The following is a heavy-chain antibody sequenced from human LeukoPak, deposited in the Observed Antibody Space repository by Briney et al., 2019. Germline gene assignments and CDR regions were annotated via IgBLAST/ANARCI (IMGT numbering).Heavy chain of an antibody. CDR2: ISSSSSYI. CDR3: ARDEGSSWYPYSFDY. CDR1: GFTFSSYS. J-gene: IGHJ4*02. V-gene: IGHV3-21*01. D-gene: IGHD6-13*01. Sequence: GGSLRLSCAASGFTFSSYSMNWVRQAPGKGLEWVSSISSSSSYIYYADSVKGRFTISRDNAKNSLYLQMNSLRAEDTAVYYCARDEGSSWYPYSFDYWGQGTLVTVSS.